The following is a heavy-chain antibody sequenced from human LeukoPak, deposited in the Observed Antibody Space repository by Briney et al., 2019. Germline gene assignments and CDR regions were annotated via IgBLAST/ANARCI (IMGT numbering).Heavy chain of an antibody. J-gene: IGHJ4*02. CDR1: GGSISSYY. Sequence: PSETLSLTCTVSGGSISSYYWSWIRQPAGKGLEWIGRIYTSGSTIYNPSLKSRVTISTDTSKNQFSLRLTSVTAADTAVYYCARAEKAVTGTLDYWGQGALITVSS. D-gene: IGHD6-19*01. V-gene: IGHV4-4*07. CDR3: ARAEKAVTGTLDY. CDR2: IYTSGST.